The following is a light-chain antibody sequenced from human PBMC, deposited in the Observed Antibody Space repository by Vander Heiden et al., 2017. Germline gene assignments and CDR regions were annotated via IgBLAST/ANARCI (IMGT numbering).Light chain of an antibody. CDR3: MQALHTPFT. Sequence: DSVMTQSPLSLPVTPGEPASISCRSSQSLLHSNGYSYLDWYLQKPGQSPQLLIYLGSNRASGVPDRFSGSGSDTDFTLKISRVEAEDVGVYFCMQALHTPFTFGPGTKADIK. V-gene: IGKV2-28*01. CDR2: LGS. CDR1: QSLLHSNGYSY. J-gene: IGKJ3*01.